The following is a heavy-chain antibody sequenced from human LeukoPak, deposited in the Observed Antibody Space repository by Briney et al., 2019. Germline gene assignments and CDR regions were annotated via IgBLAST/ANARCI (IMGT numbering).Heavy chain of an antibody. CDR1: GFIFGDYW. V-gene: IGHV3-7*01. CDR3: ARGPNSNWSGLDF. J-gene: IGHJ4*02. Sequence: GGSLRLSCVASGFIFGDYWMRWVRQAPGKGLEWVATINQNGGVKYYADSVKGRFTVSRDNAKNTLYLQVNNLRAEDTAVYYCARGPNSNWSGLDFWGQGTLLTVSS. D-gene: IGHD6-6*01. CDR2: INQNGGVK.